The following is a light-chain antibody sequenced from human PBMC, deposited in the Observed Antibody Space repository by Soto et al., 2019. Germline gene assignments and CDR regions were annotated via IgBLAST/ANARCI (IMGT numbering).Light chain of an antibody. CDR1: QSISSY. Sequence: IRMSQAPASRRVSEEERVTITCRASQSISSYLNWYQQKPGKAPKLLIYAASSLQSGVPSRFSGSGSGTDFTLTISSLQPEDFATYYSQQSYSTPWTFGQGTKVDIK. CDR2: AAS. V-gene: IGKV1-39*01. CDR3: QQSYSTPWT. J-gene: IGKJ1*01.